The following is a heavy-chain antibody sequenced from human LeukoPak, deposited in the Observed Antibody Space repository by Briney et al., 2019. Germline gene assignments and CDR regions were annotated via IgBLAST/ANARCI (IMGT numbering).Heavy chain of an antibody. J-gene: IGHJ4*02. Sequence: SETLSLTCTVSGGSISSYYWSWIRQPPGKGLEWIGYIYYSGSTNYNPSLKSRVTISVDTSKNQLSLKLSSVTAADTAVYYCASYSSSWYAAYFDYWGQGTLVTVSS. CDR2: IYYSGST. CDR1: GGSISSYY. CDR3: ASYSSSWYAAYFDY. D-gene: IGHD6-13*01. V-gene: IGHV4-59*01.